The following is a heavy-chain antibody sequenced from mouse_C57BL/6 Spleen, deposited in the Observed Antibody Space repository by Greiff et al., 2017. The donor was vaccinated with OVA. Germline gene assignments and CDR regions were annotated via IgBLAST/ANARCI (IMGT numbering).Heavy chain of an antibody. V-gene: IGHV2-6-1*01. CDR3: ARHLDYSNYEDSAMDY. CDR2: IWSDGST. CDR1: GFSLTSYG. J-gene: IGHJ4*01. D-gene: IGHD2-5*01. Sequence: QVQLKQSGPGLVAPSQSLSITCTVSGFSLTSYGVHWVRQPPGKGLEWLVVIWSDGSTTYNSALNSRLSISKDNSKSQVFLKMNRLQTDDTAMYYCARHLDYSNYEDSAMDYWGQGTSVTVSS.